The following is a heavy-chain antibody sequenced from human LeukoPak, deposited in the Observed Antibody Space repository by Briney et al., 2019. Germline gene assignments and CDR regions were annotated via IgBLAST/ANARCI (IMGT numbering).Heavy chain of an antibody. J-gene: IGHJ4*02. D-gene: IGHD6-19*01. CDR2: IKQDGSEK. Sequence: GGSLRLSCAASGFTFSGYWMSWVRQAPGKGLEWVANIKQDGSEKYYVDSLKGRFTISRDNAKNSLYLQMNRLRAEDTAVYYCTRDVRDEYTSGWYPIGYWGQGTLVTVSS. V-gene: IGHV3-7*01. CDR3: TRDVRDEYTSGWYPIGY. CDR1: GFTFSGYW.